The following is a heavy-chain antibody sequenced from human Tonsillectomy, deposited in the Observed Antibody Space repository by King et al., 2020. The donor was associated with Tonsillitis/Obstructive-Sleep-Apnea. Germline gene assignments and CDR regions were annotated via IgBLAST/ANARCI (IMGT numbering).Heavy chain of an antibody. CDR3: ARVSGVVVAANRLPPYMDV. D-gene: IGHD2-15*01. CDR1: GGSFSGYY. CDR2: INHSGST. J-gene: IGHJ6*03. Sequence: VQLQQWGAGLLKPSETLSLTCAVYGGSFSGYYWSWIRQPPGKGLEWIGEINHSGSTNYNPSLKSRVTISVDTSKNQFSLKMSSVTAADTAVYYCARVSGVVVAANRLPPYMDVWRKGTTVTVSS. V-gene: IGHV4-34*01.